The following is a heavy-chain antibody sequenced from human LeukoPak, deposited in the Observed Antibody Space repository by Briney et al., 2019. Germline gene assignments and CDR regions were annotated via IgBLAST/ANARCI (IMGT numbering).Heavy chain of an antibody. CDR1: GFTFSSYA. V-gene: IGHV3-23*01. CDR2: ISGSGDST. D-gene: IGHD6-6*01. Sequence: AGGSLRLSCAASGFTFSSYAMSWVRQAPGKGLEWVSAISGSGDSTYYPDSVKGRFTISRDNSKNTLYLQMNSLRAEDTAVYHCAKLALPRHSSSSVDCWGQGTLVTVSS. J-gene: IGHJ4*02. CDR3: AKLALPRHSSSSVDC.